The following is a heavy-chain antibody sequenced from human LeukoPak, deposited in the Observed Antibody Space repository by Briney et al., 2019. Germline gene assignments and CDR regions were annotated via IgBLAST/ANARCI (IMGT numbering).Heavy chain of an antibody. Sequence: GASVKVSCKASGHTFTSYGISWVRQAPGQALEWMGWISGYNGNTNYAQKLQGRVTMTTDTSTSTAYMELRSLRSDDTAVYYCARDFHSSGYYHYFHYWGQGTLVTVSS. CDR2: ISGYNGNT. CDR3: ARDFHSSGYYHYFHY. CDR1: GHTFTSYG. D-gene: IGHD3-22*01. V-gene: IGHV1-18*01. J-gene: IGHJ4*02.